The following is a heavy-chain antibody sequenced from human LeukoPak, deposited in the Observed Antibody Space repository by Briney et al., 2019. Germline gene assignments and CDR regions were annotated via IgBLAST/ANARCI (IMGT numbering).Heavy chain of an antibody. J-gene: IGHJ4*02. CDR1: GLTFDDYA. CDR3: AKDMDYYDSSGYYDY. CDR2: ISWNSGSI. Sequence: GGSLRLSCAASGLTFDDYAMHWVRQAPGKGLEWVSGISWNSGSIGCADSVKGRFTISRDNAKNSLYLQMNSLRAEDTALYYCAKDMDYYDSSGYYDYWGQGTLVTVSS. V-gene: IGHV3-9*01. D-gene: IGHD3-22*01.